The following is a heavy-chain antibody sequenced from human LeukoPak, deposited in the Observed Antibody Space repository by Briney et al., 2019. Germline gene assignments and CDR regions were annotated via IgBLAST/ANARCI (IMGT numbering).Heavy chain of an antibody. CDR1: GFTFSSHW. CDR3: ARGSGIITGIDE. CDR2: IKDDGSHT. J-gene: IGHJ4*02. V-gene: IGHV3-74*01. Sequence: PGGSLRLSCAASGFTFSSHWMHWVRQAPGKGPVWVSRIKDDGSHTNYADSVKGRFTISRDNAKNTLSLQMNSLRAEDTAVYYCARGSGIITGIDEWGQGTLVTVSS. D-gene: IGHD6-25*01.